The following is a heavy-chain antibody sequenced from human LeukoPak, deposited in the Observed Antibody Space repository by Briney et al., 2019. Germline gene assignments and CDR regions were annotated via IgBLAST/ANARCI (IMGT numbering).Heavy chain of an antibody. V-gene: IGHV1-58*02. D-gene: IGHD6-19*01. CDR2: IVVGSGNT. Sequence: SVKVSCKASGFTFTSSAMQWVRQARGQRLEWIGWIVVGSGNTNYAQKFQERVTITRDMSTSTAYMELGSLRSEDTAVYYCAADSSSGWYFDYWGQGTLVTVSS. J-gene: IGHJ4*02. CDR1: GFTFTSSA. CDR3: AADSSSGWYFDY.